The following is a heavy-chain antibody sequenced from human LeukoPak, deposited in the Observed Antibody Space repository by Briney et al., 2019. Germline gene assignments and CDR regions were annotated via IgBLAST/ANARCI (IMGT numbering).Heavy chain of an antibody. D-gene: IGHD3-16*01. CDR1: GGSFSGYY. CDR2: INHSGST. J-gene: IGHJ6*03. V-gene: IGHV4-34*01. Sequence: SETLSLTCAVYGGSFSGYYWSWIRQPPGKGLEWIGEINHSGSTNYDPSLKSRVTISVDTSKNQFSLKLTSVTAADTAVYYCARETSQKGAHYMDVWGKGTTVTISS. CDR3: ARETSQKGAHYMDV.